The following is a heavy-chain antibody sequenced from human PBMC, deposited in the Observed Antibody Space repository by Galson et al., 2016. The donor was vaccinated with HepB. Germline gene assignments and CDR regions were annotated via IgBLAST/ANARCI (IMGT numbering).Heavy chain of an antibody. V-gene: IGHV1-2*02. CDR1: GYTFTEFY. CDR2: INPNSGRT. D-gene: IGHD2-21*01. Sequence: SVNVSCKASGYTFTEFYKHWIRQAPGQGLEWMGWINPNSGRTKYAQKFQGRVTISSDTSISTAYMELSSLTFDDTAVYHCARAIADLKAPYDYYYMYVWGTGTTVAVSS. J-gene: IGHJ6*03. CDR3: ARAIADLKAPYDYYYMYV.